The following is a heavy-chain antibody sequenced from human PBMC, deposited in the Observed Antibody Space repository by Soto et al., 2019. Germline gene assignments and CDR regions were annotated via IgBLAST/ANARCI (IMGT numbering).Heavy chain of an antibody. Sequence: ASVKVSCKASGYTFTSYAMHWVRQAPGQRLEWMGWINAGNGNTKYSQKFQGRGTSTRATSASTAHMELNSLRSEDTAAYYCATGPGTVDYYYYGMDVWGQGTTVTVSS. CDR1: GYTFTSYA. CDR2: INAGNGNT. J-gene: IGHJ6*02. CDR3: ATGPGTVDYYYYGMDV. V-gene: IGHV1-3*01. D-gene: IGHD6-19*01.